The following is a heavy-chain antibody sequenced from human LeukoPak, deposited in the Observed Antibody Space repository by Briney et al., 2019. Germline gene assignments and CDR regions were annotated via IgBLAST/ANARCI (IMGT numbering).Heavy chain of an antibody. J-gene: IGHJ4*02. D-gene: IGHD7-27*01. CDR1: GGSISSGGYY. V-gene: IGHV4-31*03. CDR3: ARVGNAGDRAGFDY. Sequence: PSQTLSLTCTVSGGSISSGGYYWSWIRQHPGKGLEWIGYIYYSGSTYYNPSLKSRVTISVDTSKNQFSLKLSSVTAADTAVYYCARVGNAGDRAGFDYWGQGTLVTVSS. CDR2: IYYSGST.